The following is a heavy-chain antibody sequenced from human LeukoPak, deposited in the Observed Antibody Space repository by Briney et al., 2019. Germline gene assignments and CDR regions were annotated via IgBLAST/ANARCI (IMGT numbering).Heavy chain of an antibody. V-gene: IGHV3-7*01. D-gene: IGHD2-2*03. Sequence: PGGSLRLSCAASGFTFSSYWMSWVRQAPGKGLEWVANIKDGSEKYYLDSVEGRFTISSDNAKKSLFLQMDSLRAEDTAGYYCPRIGYWSGTYCFGFDYWRQGALVTVSS. CDR1: GFTFSSYW. CDR3: PRIGYWSGTYCFGFDY. J-gene: IGHJ4*02. CDR2: IKDGSEK.